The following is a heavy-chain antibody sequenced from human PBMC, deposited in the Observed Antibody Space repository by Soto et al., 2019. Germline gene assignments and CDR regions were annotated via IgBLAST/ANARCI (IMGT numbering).Heavy chain of an antibody. V-gene: IGHV4-30-2*01. Sequence: SETLSLTCTVSGAPITSGAYSWSWIRQPPGKGLEWIGFTYQSGSTHYNPSLKSRVTISDDRSKNHFSLQLTSLTAADTAVYYCARDMSGCSSSDCYLSGWFDPWGPGTLVTVSS. CDR1: GAPITSGAYS. D-gene: IGHD2-21*02. J-gene: IGHJ5*02. CDR2: TYQSGST. CDR3: ARDMSGCSSSDCYLSGWFDP.